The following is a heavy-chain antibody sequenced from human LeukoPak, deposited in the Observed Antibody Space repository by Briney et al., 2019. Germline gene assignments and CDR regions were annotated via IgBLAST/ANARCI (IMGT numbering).Heavy chain of an antibody. J-gene: IGHJ6*03. CDR3: ARDAGGWYYGSGINYYTDV. CDR1: GYTFTSYY. CDR2: INPSGGST. Sequence: EASVKVSCKASGYTFTSYYMHWVRQAPGQGLEWMGIINPSGGSTSYAQKFQGRVTMTRDMSTSTVYMELSSLRSEDTAVYYCARDAGGWYYGSGINYYTDVWGKGTTVTISS. D-gene: IGHD3-10*01. V-gene: IGHV1-46*01.